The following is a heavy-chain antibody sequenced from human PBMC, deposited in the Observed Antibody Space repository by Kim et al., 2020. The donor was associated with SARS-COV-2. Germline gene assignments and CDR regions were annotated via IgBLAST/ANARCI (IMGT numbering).Heavy chain of an antibody. Sequence: GGSLRLSCAASGFTFSTYGMHWVRQAPGKGLEWVAVISYDGSSKYYGESVKGRFTISRDNPENTLYLQMNSLRPEDTAVYYCAKAVLRGVNFYSYGMDVWGQGTTVAVSS. V-gene: IGHV3-30*18. CDR1: GFTFSTYG. CDR2: ISYDGSSK. CDR3: AKAVLRGVNFYSYGMDV. D-gene: IGHD3-10*01. J-gene: IGHJ6*01.